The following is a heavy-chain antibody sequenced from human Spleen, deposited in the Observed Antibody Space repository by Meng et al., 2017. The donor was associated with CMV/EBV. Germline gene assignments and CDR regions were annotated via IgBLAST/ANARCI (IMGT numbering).Heavy chain of an antibody. CDR1: GFTFSSYS. J-gene: IGHJ4*02. CDR2: ISSSSSYI. D-gene: IGHD6-13*01. CDR3: ARAREAAADPYYFDY. Sequence: GESLRLSCAASGFTFSSYSMNWVRQAPGKGLEWVSSISSSSSYIYYADSVKGRFTISRDNAKNSLYLQMNSLRAEDTAVYYCARAREAAADPYYFDYWGQGTLVTVSS. V-gene: IGHV3-21*01.